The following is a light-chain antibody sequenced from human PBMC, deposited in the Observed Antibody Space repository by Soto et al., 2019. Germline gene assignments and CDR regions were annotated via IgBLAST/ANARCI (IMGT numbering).Light chain of an antibody. Sequence: QSVLTQPPSVSAAPGQRVTISCSGSSSNIGNKYVSWYQQLPGTAPKLLIYDNNKRPSGIPDRFSGSKSGTSATLGITGLQTGDEADFYCGTWDGSLSVWVFGGGTKLTVL. V-gene: IGLV1-51*01. J-gene: IGLJ3*02. CDR2: DNN. CDR3: GTWDGSLSVWV. CDR1: SSNIGNKY.